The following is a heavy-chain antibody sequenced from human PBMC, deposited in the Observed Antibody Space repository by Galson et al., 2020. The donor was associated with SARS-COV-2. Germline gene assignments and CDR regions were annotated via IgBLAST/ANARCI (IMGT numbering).Heavy chain of an antibody. CDR3: AKERDDYGGNSLGY. J-gene: IGHJ4*02. V-gene: IGHV3-30*18. CDR1: GFTFSSYG. Sequence: GESLKISCAASGFTFSSYGMHWVRQAPGKGLEWVAVISSDGSNKYYADSVKGRFTISRDNSKNTLYLQMNSLRAEDTAVYYCAKERDDYGGNSLGYWGQGTLVTVSS. D-gene: IGHD4-17*01. CDR2: ISSDGSNK.